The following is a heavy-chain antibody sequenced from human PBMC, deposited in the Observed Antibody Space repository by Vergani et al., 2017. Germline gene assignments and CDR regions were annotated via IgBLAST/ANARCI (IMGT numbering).Heavy chain of an antibody. CDR2: IIPILGIA. CDR3: AGDRSSVFYYDSSGYRAPRYFDY. Sequence: QVQLVQSGAEVKKPGSSVKVSCKASGGTFSSYTISWVRQAPGQGLEWMGRIIPILGIANYAQKFQGRVTITADKSTSTAYMELSSLRSEDTAVYYCAGDRSSVFYYDSSGYRAPRYFDYWGQGTLVTVSS. J-gene: IGHJ4*02. CDR1: GGTFSSYT. V-gene: IGHV1-69*08. D-gene: IGHD3-22*01.